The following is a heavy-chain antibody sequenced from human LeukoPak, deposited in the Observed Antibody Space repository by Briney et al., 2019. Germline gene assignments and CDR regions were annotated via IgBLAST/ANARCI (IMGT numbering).Heavy chain of an antibody. CDR2: INPSSGST. Sequence: ASVKVSCKASGYTFTSYYMHWVRQAPGQGLEWMGIINPSSGSTSYAQKFQGRVTMTRDTSTSTVYMELSSLRSEDTAVYYCARSLTAMVGSFDYWAREPWSPSPQ. J-gene: IGHJ4*02. D-gene: IGHD5-18*01. V-gene: IGHV1-46*01. CDR1: GYTFTSYY. CDR3: ARSLTAMVGSFDY.